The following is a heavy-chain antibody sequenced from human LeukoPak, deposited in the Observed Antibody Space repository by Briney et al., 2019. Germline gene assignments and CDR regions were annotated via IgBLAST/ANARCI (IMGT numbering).Heavy chain of an antibody. Sequence: ASVKVSCKASGGTFSSYAISWVPQAPGQGLEWMGGIIPIFGTANYAQKFQGRVTITADESTSTAYMELSSLRSEDTAVYYCASAPFSRYCSSTSCRQFDPWGQGTLVTVSS. V-gene: IGHV1-69*13. CDR1: GGTFSSYA. CDR2: IIPIFGTA. D-gene: IGHD2-2*01. CDR3: ASAPFSRYCSSTSCRQFDP. J-gene: IGHJ5*02.